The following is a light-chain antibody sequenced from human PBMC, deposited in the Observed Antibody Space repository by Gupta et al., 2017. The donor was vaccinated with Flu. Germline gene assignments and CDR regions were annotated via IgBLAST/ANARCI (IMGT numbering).Light chain of an antibody. CDR2: RVS. J-gene: IGLJ2*01. Sequence: QPALSQPTSVSGSPGQSITISCTGTSRDVGGYNLVSWYQQSPGKVPKLIIYRVSERTPGVSDRFSGSKSGNTASLTISWLQPDDEADYYCCSYKVLGSRLVVGGGTKLTVL. CDR3: CSYKVLGSRLV. CDR1: SRDVGGYNL. V-gene: IGLV2-23*02.